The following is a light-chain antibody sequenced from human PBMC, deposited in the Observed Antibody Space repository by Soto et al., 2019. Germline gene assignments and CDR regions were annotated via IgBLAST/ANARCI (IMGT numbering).Light chain of an antibody. CDR2: GAS. CDR3: QQFNNWPPT. V-gene: IGKV3-15*01. Sequence: EIVMTQSPATLSVSPGERATLSCRASQSVNSNLAWYQQKSGQAPRLLIYGASTRATGIPARFSGSGSGTEFSLTISSLKSEDFAVYFCQQFNNWPPTFGQGTKV. CDR1: QSVNSN. J-gene: IGKJ1*01.